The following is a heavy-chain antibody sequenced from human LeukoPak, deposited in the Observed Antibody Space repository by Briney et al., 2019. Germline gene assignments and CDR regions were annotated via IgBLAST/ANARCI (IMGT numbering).Heavy chain of an antibody. D-gene: IGHD1-26*01. CDR2: INAGNGNT. CDR3: ARDRGSGSYDYQYYFDY. V-gene: IGHV1-3*01. Sequence: ASVKVSCKASGYTFTSYAMHWVRQAPGQRLEWMGWINAGNGNTKYSQKFQGRVTITRDTSASTAYMELSSLRSEDTAVYYCARDRGSGSYDYQYYFDYWGQGTLVTVSS. CDR1: GYTFTSYA. J-gene: IGHJ4*02.